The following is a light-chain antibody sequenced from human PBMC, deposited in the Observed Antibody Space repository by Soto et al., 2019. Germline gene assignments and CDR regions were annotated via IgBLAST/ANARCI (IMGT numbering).Light chain of an antibody. V-gene: IGLV1-40*01. CDR2: GDI. CDR1: SSNIGAGYD. Sequence: QSVLTQPPSVSGAPGQRVSISCTGTSSNIGAGYDVHRYQHLPGTAPKLLIFGDINRPSGVPDRFSGSKSGTSASLAITGLQAEDEADYYCQSYDSSLSISVFGGGTKVTVL. CDR3: QSYDSSLSISV. J-gene: IGLJ2*01.